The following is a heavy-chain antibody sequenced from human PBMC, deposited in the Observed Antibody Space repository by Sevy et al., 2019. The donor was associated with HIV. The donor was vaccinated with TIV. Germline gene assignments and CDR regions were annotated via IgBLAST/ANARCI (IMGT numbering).Heavy chain of an antibody. Sequence: GGSLRLSCTASGFTFSNAWMTWVRQTPERGREWVALIKPITDAGTTDYAAPVQGRFTISRADSKNTGYLQLNRLKTDDTAVYYCTAGPVSFWGQGTLVTVSS. CDR3: TAGPVSF. J-gene: IGHJ4*02. CDR1: GFTFSNAW. CDR2: IKPITDAGTT. D-gene: IGHD3-16*01. V-gene: IGHV3-15*01.